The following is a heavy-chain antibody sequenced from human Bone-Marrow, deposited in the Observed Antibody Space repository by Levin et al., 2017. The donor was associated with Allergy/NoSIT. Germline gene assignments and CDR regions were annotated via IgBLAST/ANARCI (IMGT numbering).Heavy chain of an antibody. J-gene: IGHJ4*03. Sequence: GGSLRLSCAVFGFNFNDYWMHWVRQVPGKGLEWVGRVNYEGSSTNYADSVKGRFTISRDNAKDTLHLHMNRLTDDDTAVYYCARDTGDWKPSGTLAIWGQGTLVTVSS. CDR1: GFNFNDYW. D-gene: IGHD1-1*01. CDR3: ARDTGDWKPSGTLAI. CDR2: VNYEGSST. V-gene: IGHV3-74*01.